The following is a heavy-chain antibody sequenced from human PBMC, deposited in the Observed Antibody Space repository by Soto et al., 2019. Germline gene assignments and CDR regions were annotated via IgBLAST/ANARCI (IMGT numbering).Heavy chain of an antibody. J-gene: IGHJ4*02. CDR1: GYTFTSYA. V-gene: IGHV1-3*01. Sequence: ASVKVSCKASGYTFTSYAMHWVRQAPGQRLEWMGWINAGNGNTKYSQKFQGRVTITRDTSASTAYMELSSLRSDDTAVYYCARDTSGYDHDYYFDYWGQGTLVTVSS. D-gene: IGHD5-12*01. CDR2: INAGNGNT. CDR3: ARDTSGYDHDYYFDY.